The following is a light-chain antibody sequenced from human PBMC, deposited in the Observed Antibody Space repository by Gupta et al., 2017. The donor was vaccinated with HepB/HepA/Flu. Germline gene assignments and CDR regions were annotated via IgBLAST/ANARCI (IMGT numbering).Light chain of an antibody. J-gene: IGKJ1*01. CDR1: HIITRY. CDR2: TTS. Sequence: DIQVTQSPSSLSASVGDSVNITCRTSHIITRYLNWYQQKPGKAPKVLIYTTSRLQSGVPSRFSGSGSWSDFTLTISSLQPADFATYYCQQSVKTPRTSGQATKVEIK. CDR3: QQSVKTPRT. V-gene: IGKV1-39*01.